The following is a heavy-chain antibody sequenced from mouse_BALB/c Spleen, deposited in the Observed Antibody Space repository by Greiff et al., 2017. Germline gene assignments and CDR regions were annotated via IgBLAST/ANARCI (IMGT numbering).Heavy chain of an antibody. J-gene: IGHJ1*01. CDR1: GFTFSSYY. D-gene: IGHD2-2*01. CDR3: ARRLPDYWYFDV. CDR2: INSNGGST. Sequence: DVMLVESGGGLVKLGGSLKLSCAASGFTFSSYYMSWVRQTPEKRLELVAAINSNGGSTYYPDTVKGRFTISRDNAKNTLYLQMSSLKSEDTALYYCARRLPDYWYFDVWGAGTTVTVSS. V-gene: IGHV5-6-2*01.